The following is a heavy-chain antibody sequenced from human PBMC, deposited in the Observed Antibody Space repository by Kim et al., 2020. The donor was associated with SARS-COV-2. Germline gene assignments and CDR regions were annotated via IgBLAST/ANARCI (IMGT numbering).Heavy chain of an antibody. CDR2: ISYDGSNK. J-gene: IGHJ6*02. D-gene: IGHD1-20*01. V-gene: IGHV3-30*18. Sequence: WVAVISYDGSNKYYADSVKGRFTISRDNSKNTLYLQMNSLRAEDTAVYYCAKVGPYNWNPYYYYGMDAWGQGTTVTVSS. CDR3: AKVGPYNWNPYYYYGMDA.